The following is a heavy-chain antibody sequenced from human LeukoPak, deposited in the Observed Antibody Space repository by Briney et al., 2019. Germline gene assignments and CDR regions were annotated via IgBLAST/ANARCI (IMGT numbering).Heavy chain of an antibody. V-gene: IGHV3-33*01. CDR1: GFTFSRYG. D-gene: IGHD3-10*01. CDR2: IWYDGSNK. J-gene: IGHJ2*01. Sequence: GRSLRLSCAASGFTFSRYGMHWVRQAPGKGLEWVAVIWYDGSNKYYAASVKGRFTISRDNSKNTLYLQMNSLRVEDTAVYYCARDSQGSGWYFDLWGRGTLVIVSS. CDR3: ARDSQGSGWYFDL.